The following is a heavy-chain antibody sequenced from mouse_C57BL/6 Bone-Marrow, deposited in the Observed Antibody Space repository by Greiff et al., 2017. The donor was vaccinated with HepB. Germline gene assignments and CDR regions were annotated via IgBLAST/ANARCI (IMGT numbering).Heavy chain of an antibody. D-gene: IGHD1-1*01. CDR2: IDPSDSYT. J-gene: IGHJ2*01. CDR3: TRRGPHYGSSLLLDY. Sequence: QVQLQQPGAELVMPGASVKLSCKASGYTFTSYWMHWVKQRPGQGLEWIGEIDPSDSYTNYNQKFKGKSTLTVDKSSSTAYMQLSSLTSEDSAVYYCTRRGPHYGSSLLLDYWGQGTTLTVSS. V-gene: IGHV1-69*01. CDR1: GYTFTSYW.